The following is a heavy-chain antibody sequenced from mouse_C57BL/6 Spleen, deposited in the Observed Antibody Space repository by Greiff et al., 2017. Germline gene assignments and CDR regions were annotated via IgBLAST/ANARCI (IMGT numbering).Heavy chain of an antibody. V-gene: IGHV5-9*01. D-gene: IGHD1-1*01. Sequence: EVQLVESGGGLVKPGGSLKLSCAASGFTFSSYTMSWVRQTPEKRLEWVATISGGGGNTYYPDSVKGRFTISRDNAKNTLYLQMSRLRSEYTALYYCARLYYGYFFDYWGQGTTLTVSS. CDR3: ARLYYGYFFDY. CDR2: ISGGGGNT. J-gene: IGHJ2*01. CDR1: GFTFSSYT.